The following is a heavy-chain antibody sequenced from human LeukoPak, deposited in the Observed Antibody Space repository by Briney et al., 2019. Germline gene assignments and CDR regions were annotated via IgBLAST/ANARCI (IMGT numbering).Heavy chain of an antibody. CDR3: ARGWAGGITGTTPLILDY. CDR2: ISNNGRNK. Sequence: GRSLRLSCAASGFTFSRLSMHWVRQAPGKGLEWVAIISNNGRNKYYAGSVRGRFTISRDNSDNTLYLQMDNLRADDTAVYYCARGWAGGITGTTPLILDYWGQGTLVTVSS. CDR1: GFTFSRLS. V-gene: IGHV3-30*04. J-gene: IGHJ4*02. D-gene: IGHD1-7*01.